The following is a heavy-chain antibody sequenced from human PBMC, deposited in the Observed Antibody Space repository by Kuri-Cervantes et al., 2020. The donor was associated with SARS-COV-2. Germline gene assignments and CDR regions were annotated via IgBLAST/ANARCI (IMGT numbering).Heavy chain of an antibody. CDR1: GFILKNYA. CDR3: AKVDSSSSYYYYYGMDV. V-gene: IGHV3-30-3*01. D-gene: IGHD6-6*01. J-gene: IGHJ6*02. CDR2: TVYDGTTK. Sequence: GESLKISCAASGFILKNYAMHWVRQAPGKGLEWVAVTVYDGTTKYYADSVKGRCTISRDNSKNTLYLQMNSLRAEDTAVYYCAKVDSSSSYYYYYGMDVWGQGTTVTVSS.